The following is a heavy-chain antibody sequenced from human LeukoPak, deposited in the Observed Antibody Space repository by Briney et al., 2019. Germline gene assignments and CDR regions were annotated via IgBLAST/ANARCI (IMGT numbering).Heavy chain of an antibody. CDR1: GFTFSSYG. CDR3: AKDCGYCSGGSCYGGGDY. J-gene: IGHJ4*02. Sequence: GRSLRLSCAASGFTFSSYGMHWVRQAPGKGLEWVAVISYDGSNKYYADSVKGRFTISRDNSKNTLYLQMNSLRAEDTAVYYCAKDCGYCSGGSCYGGGDYWGQGTLVTVSS. V-gene: IGHV3-30*18. D-gene: IGHD2-15*01. CDR2: ISYDGSNK.